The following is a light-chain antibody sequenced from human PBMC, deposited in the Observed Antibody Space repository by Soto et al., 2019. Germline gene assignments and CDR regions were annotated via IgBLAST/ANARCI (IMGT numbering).Light chain of an antibody. CDR2: DTS. CDR1: QGLGDT. CDR3: QPYNNWTLT. Sequence: EVVMRQSPATLSFSPGEGATLSCRASQGLGDTLAWYEHKPGQTPRLLIYDTSTRATGVPTRFSGSRSGAEFTLTINSLQSEEFAVYYCQPYNNWTLTFGGGTKVEIK. J-gene: IGKJ4*01. V-gene: IGKV3-15*01.